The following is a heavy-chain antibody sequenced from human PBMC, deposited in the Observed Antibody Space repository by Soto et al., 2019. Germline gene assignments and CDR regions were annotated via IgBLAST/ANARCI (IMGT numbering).Heavy chain of an antibody. CDR3: TRDLGVPDDY. J-gene: IGHJ4*02. CDR2: INPNAGST. CDR1: GYTFINNW. V-gene: IGHV1-46*01. Sequence: QVHLVQSGAEVKKPGASVKVSCKASGYTFINNWIHWVRQAPGQGLEWLGLINPNAGSTIHAPKFQGRVTMTSDTSTGTFYMELTSLTSEDTAVYYCTRDLGVPDDYWGQGTLVTVSS. D-gene: IGHD3-3*01.